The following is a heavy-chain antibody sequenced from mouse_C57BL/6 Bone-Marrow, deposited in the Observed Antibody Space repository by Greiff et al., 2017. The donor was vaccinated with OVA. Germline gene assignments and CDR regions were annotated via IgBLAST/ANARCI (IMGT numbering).Heavy chain of an antibody. D-gene: IGHD1-1*01. CDR2: IYPGSGST. V-gene: IGHV1-55*01. Sequence: QVQLKQSGAELVKPGASVKMSCKASGYTFTSYWITWVKQRPGQGLEWIGDIYPGSGSTNYNEKFKSKATLTVDTSSSTAYMQLSSLTSEDSAVYYCARWHYYGSSYDFDYWGQGTTLTVSS. J-gene: IGHJ2*01. CDR1: GYTFTSYW. CDR3: ARWHYYGSSYDFDY.